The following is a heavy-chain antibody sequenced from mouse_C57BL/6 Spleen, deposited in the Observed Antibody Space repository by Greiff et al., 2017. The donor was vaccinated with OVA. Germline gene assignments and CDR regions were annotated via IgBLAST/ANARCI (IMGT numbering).Heavy chain of an antibody. J-gene: IGHJ1*03. Sequence: EVQVVESGGGLVQPGGSMKLSCVASGFTFSNYWMNWVRQSPEKGLEWVAQIRLKSDNYATHYAESVKGRFTISRDDSKSSVYLQMNNLRAEDTGIYYCTGSNYPYWYFDVWGTGTTVTVSS. CDR3: TGSNYPYWYFDV. CDR2: IRLKSDNYAT. V-gene: IGHV6-3*01. D-gene: IGHD2-5*01. CDR1: GFTFSNYW.